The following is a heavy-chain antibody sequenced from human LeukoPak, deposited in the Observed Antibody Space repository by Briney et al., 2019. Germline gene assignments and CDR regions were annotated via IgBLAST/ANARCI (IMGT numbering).Heavy chain of an antibody. D-gene: IGHD2-2*02. J-gene: IGHJ4*02. CDR1: GFTFSSHS. Sequence: GGSLRLSCAASGFTFSSHSMTWVRQAPGKGLEWVSSISSSGSYIYYADSLKGRFTISRDNAKNSLYLQMNSLRAEDTAIYYCARDEGRSISCYNYWGQGTLVTVSS. CDR3: ARDEGRSISCYNY. CDR2: ISSSGSYI. V-gene: IGHV3-21*01.